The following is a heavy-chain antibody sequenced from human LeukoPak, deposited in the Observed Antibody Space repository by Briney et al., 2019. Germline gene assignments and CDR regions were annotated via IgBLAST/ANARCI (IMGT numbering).Heavy chain of an antibody. Sequence: SGTLSLTCAVSGDSISNGKWWSWVRQPPGKGLEWIGEIYHSGSTNYNPSLKSRVTISVDKSKNQFFLKLTSVTAADTAVYYCASDLRITMVRGPLWGQGTMVTVSS. CDR3: ASDLRITMVRGPL. CDR1: GDSISNGKW. D-gene: IGHD3-10*01. CDR2: IYHSGST. J-gene: IGHJ3*01. V-gene: IGHV4-4*02.